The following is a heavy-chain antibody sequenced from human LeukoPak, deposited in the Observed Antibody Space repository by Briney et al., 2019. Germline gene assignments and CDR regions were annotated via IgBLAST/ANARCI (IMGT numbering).Heavy chain of an antibody. Sequence: SVKVSCKASGGTFSSYAISWVRQAPGQGLEWMGGIIPIFGTANYAQKFQGRVTITADESTSTAYMELSSLRSEDTAVYYCARSKSPRPRLGAFDIWGQGTIVTVSS. CDR1: GGTFSSYA. CDR3: ARSKSPRPRLGAFDI. CDR2: IIPIFGTA. D-gene: IGHD6-25*01. J-gene: IGHJ3*02. V-gene: IGHV1-69*01.